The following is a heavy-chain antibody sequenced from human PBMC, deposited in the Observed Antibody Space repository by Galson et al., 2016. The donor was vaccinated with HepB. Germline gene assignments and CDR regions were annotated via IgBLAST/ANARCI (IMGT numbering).Heavy chain of an antibody. D-gene: IGHD1-14*01. J-gene: IGHJ4*02. Sequence: SLRLSCAAFGFTFSSYRMNWVRQAPGKGLEWVSSIPNDTSSSTHYADSVRGRFATSRDNAKNSLFLQMNNLRDEDTAVYYCATCLAPESEGGYFDYWSQGTLVAVSS. CDR1: GFTFSSYR. V-gene: IGHV3-48*02. CDR3: ATCLAPESEGGYFDY. CDR2: IPNDTSSST.